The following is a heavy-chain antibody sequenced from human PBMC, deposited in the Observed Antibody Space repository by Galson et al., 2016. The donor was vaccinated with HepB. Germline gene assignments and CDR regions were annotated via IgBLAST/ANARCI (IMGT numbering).Heavy chain of an antibody. V-gene: IGHV3-73*01. CDR2: IRSKANSYAA. CDR3: TRLEYNSSW. D-gene: IGHD6-13*01. Sequence: SLRLSCAASGFTFSDSAMHWVRQASGKGLERVGRIRSKANSYAAAFAASVRGRFTISRDDSKNTAYQQMNSLKTEDTAVYYCTRLEYNSSWRGQGTLVTVSS. CDR1: GFTFSDSA. J-gene: IGHJ4*02.